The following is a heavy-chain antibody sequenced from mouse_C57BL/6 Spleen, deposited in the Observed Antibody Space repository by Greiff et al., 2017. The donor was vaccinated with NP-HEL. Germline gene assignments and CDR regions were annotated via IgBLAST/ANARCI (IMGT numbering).Heavy chain of an antibody. J-gene: IGHJ1*03. V-gene: IGHV6-6*01. CDR1: GFTFSDAW. CDR2: IRNKANNHAT. CDR3: TRLTGTWYFDV. D-gene: IGHD4-1*01. Sequence: EVQRVESGGGLVQPGGSMKLSCAASGFTFSDAWMDWVRQSPEKGLEWVAEIRNKANNHATYYAESVKGRFTISRDDSKSSVYLQMNSLRAEDTGIYYCTRLTGTWYFDVWGTGTTVTVSS.